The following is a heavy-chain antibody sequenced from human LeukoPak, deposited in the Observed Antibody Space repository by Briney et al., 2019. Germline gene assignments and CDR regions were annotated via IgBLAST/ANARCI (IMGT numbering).Heavy chain of an antibody. Sequence: TGGSLRLSCAASGFTFSSYWMHWVRQAPGKGLVWVSRIKSDGSSTSYADSVKGRFTSSRDNAKNTLYLQMNSLRAEDTAVYYCARGSSVVGLDWGQGTLVTVSS. J-gene: IGHJ4*02. D-gene: IGHD2-15*01. CDR3: ARGSSVVGLD. V-gene: IGHV3-74*01. CDR1: GFTFSSYW. CDR2: IKSDGSST.